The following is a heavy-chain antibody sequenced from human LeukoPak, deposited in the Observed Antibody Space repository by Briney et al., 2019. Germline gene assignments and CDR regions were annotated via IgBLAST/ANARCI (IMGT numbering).Heavy chain of an antibody. CDR1: GFSLSATGVA. CDR3: AHRLGSGSCSGGPCYSRFSHFDS. J-gene: IGHJ4*02. CDR2: VYWDDDK. D-gene: IGHD2-15*01. Sequence: ESGPTLVKHTQTLTLTCTFSGFSLSATGVAVGWIRQPPGKALEWLALVYWDDDKVYSPSLRTRLTIAKDTSRNQVVLTMTNMDPVDTATYYCAHRLGSGSCSGGPCYSRFSHFDSWGPGTLVTVSS. V-gene: IGHV2-5*02.